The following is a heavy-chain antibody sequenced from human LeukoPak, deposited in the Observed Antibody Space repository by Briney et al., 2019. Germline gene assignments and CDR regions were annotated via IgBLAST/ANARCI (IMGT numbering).Heavy chain of an antibody. V-gene: IGHV3-30*18. CDR1: GFTFSSYG. CDR2: ISYDGSNK. D-gene: IGHD6-6*01. J-gene: IGHJ4*02. CDR3: AKLVAARDFDY. Sequence: PGRSLRLSCAASGFTFSSYGMHWVRQAPGKGLEWVAVISYDGSNKYYADSVKGRFTISRDNSKNTLYLQMNSLRAEDTAVYYCAKLVAARDFDYWGQGTLATVSS.